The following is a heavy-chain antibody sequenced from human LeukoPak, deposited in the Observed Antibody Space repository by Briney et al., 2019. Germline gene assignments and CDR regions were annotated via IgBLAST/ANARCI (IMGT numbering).Heavy chain of an antibody. CDR1: GFTFSSFV. V-gene: IGHV3-23*01. D-gene: IGHD3-10*01. J-gene: IGHJ4*02. CDR2: ISSSGGTT. CDR3: AETLVRGVITLGGDY. Sequence: GGSLRLSCAASGFTFSSFVMSWVRQAPGKGLEWVSAISSSGGTTYYADSVKGRFTISRDNSKNTLYLQMNSLRAEDTAVYYCAETLVRGVITLGGDYWGQGALVTVSS.